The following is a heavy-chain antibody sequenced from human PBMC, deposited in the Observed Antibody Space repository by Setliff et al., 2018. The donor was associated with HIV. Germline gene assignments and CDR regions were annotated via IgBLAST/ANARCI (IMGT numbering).Heavy chain of an antibody. CDR3: ARLPISMVRGVISYFDY. CDR2: IYYSGST. D-gene: IGHD3-10*01. V-gene: IGHV4-39*01. Sequence: SETLSLTCTVSGGSISSSSHYWGWIRQPPGKGLEWIGSIYYSGSTYYNPSLKSRVTISVDTSKNQFSLKLSSVTAADTAVYYCARLPISMVRGVISYFDYWGQGTLVTAPQ. CDR1: GGSISSSSHY. J-gene: IGHJ4*02.